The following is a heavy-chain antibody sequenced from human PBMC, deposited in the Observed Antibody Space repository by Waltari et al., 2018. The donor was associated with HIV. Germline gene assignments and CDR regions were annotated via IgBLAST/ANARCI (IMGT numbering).Heavy chain of an antibody. J-gene: IGHJ2*01. CDR2: VYISGSA. V-gene: IGHV4-61*02. CDR3: ARGLDILTGYYHWFSDL. CDR1: GGSITSGSYY. D-gene: IGHD3-9*01. Sequence: QVQLQESGPGLVKPSQTLSLTCTVSGGSITSGSYYWIWIRQPAGKGLEWFGRVYISGSANYNPSLRSRVTMSLDTSKNQFSLKLASVTAADTAVYYCARGLDILTGYYHWFSDLWGRGTLVTVSS.